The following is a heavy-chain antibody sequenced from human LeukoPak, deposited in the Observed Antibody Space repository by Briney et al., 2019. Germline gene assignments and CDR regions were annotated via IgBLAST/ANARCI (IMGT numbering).Heavy chain of an antibody. V-gene: IGHV3-23*01. J-gene: IGHJ6*02. CDR3: AKDLDYYYYYGMDV. Sequence: EGSLRLSCAASGFTFSSYAMSWVRQAPGKGLEWVSAISGSGGSTYYADSVKGRFTISRDNSKNTLYLQMNSLRAEDTAVYYCAKDLDYYYYYGMDVWGQGTTVTVSS. CDR1: GFTFSSYA. CDR2: ISGSGGST.